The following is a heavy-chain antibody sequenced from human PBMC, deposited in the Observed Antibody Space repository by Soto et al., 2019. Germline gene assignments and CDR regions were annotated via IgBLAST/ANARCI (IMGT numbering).Heavy chain of an antibody. CDR1: GGSISSGAYY. V-gene: IGHV4-30-4*01. CDR2: IYYSGST. Sequence: ASETLSLTCTVSGGSISSGAYYWSWIRQPPGKGLEWIGYIYYSGSTYYNPSLKSRVTISVDTSKNQFSLKLSSVTAADTAVYYCARGFMITFEGATNWFDPWGQGTLVTVSS. J-gene: IGHJ5*02. D-gene: IGHD3-16*01. CDR3: ARGFMITFEGATNWFDP.